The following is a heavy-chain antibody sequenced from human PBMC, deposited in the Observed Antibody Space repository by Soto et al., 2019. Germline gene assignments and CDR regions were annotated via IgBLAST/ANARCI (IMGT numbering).Heavy chain of an antibody. CDR2: INPSGGST. D-gene: IGHD2-15*01. Sequence: QVQLVQSGAEVKKPGASVKVSCKASGYTFTSYYMHWVRQAPGQGLEWMGIINPSGGSTSYAQKFQGRVTMTRDTSTSTVYMELSSLRSEDTAVYYCASPGYCSGGSCYSGSYYGMDVWSQGTTVTVSS. CDR3: ASPGYCSGGSCYSGSYYGMDV. CDR1: GYTFTSYY. J-gene: IGHJ6*02. V-gene: IGHV1-46*01.